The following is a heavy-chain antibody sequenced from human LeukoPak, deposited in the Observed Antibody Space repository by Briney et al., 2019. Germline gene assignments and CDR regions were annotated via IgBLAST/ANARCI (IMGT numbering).Heavy chain of an antibody. CDR3: ARDCSGTNCYGGN. V-gene: IGHV3-23*01. CDR2: ISGSGGST. Sequence: GGSLRLSCAASGFTFSSYAMSWVRQAPGKGLEWVSTISGSGGSTYYADSVKGRFTISRDNSKNTLYLQMNSLRAEDTAVYYCARDCSGTNCYGGNWGQGTLVTVSS. D-gene: IGHD2-2*01. J-gene: IGHJ4*02. CDR1: GFTFSSYA.